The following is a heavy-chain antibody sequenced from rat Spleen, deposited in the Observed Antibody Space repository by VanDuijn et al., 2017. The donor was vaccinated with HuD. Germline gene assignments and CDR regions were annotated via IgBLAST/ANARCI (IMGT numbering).Heavy chain of an antibody. CDR3: AGRNYGVMDA. Sequence: QVQLKESGPGLVQPSQTLSLTCTVSGFSLTNYGISWVRQPPGKGLEWIAAISSGGSTYYNSALKSRLSISRDTSKSQVFLKMSSLQTEDTATYYCAGRNYGVMDAWGQGASVTVSS. CDR2: ISSGGST. D-gene: IGHD1-11*01. CDR1: GFSLTNYG. J-gene: IGHJ4*01. V-gene: IGHV2S8*01.